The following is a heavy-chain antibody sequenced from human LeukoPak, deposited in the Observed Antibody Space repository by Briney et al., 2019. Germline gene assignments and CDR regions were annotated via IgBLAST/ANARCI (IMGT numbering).Heavy chain of an antibody. CDR2: IYQSGST. CDR3: ARHRGLSAGYYYYYGMDV. CDR1: GDSISSSSYY. J-gene: IGHJ6*02. Sequence: KPSETLSLTCTVSGDSISSSSYYWGWTRQPPGKGLEWIGSIYQSGSTYYNPSLKSRVTISADTSKNQFSLKLSSVTAADTAVYYCARHRGLSAGYYYYYGMDVWGQGTTVTVSS. V-gene: IGHV4-39*01. D-gene: IGHD3-10*01.